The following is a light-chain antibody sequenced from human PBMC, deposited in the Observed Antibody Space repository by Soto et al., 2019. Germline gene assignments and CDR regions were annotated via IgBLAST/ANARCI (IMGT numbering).Light chain of an antibody. CDR2: DAS. V-gene: IGKV3-20*01. CDR1: QSVTGNS. Sequence: ETVLTHSPDTLSLSPLYRATLSFRASQSVTGNSLAWYQQKPGQAPRLLISDASTRATGIPDRFSGSGSGTYFTLTISRLEPEDFAVYYCQQYGTAPRPFGQGTRWIS. J-gene: IGKJ1*01. CDR3: QQYGTAPRP.